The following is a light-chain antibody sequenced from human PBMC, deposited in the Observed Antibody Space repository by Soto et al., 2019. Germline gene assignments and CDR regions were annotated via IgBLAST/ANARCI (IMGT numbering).Light chain of an antibody. Sequence: EIVMTQSPVTLSVSPGEGATLFCRASQSVRNNLAWYQQKPGLAPRLLIYAVSTRATGVPARFSGNGSETEFTLTISGLQSDDFALYYGQQYTKWPPWTFGQGTKVEIK. CDR3: QQYTKWPPWT. J-gene: IGKJ1*01. V-gene: IGKV3-15*01. CDR1: QSVRNN. CDR2: AVS.